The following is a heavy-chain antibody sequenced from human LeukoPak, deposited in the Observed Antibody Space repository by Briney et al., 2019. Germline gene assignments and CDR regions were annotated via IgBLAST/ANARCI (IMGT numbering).Heavy chain of an antibody. CDR2: INPNSGGT. D-gene: IGHD5-12*01. CDR3: ARDPVDIVANYYYYYMDV. CDR1: GYTFTGYY. Sequence: GASVKVSCKASGYTFTGYYMHWVRQAPGQGLEWMGWINPNSGGTNYAQKFQGRVTMTRDTSISTAYMELSRLRSDDTAVYYCARDPVDIVANYYYYYMDVWGKGTTVTVSS. V-gene: IGHV1-2*02. J-gene: IGHJ6*03.